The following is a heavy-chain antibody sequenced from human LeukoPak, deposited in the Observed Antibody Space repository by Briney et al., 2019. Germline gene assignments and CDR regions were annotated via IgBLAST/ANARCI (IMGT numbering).Heavy chain of an antibody. V-gene: IGHV1-18*04. J-gene: IGHJ2*01. CDR3: ARPGTSYGDYGWYFDL. CDR1: GYSFSGYA. D-gene: IGHD4-17*01. CDR2: ISAYSGDT. Sequence: ASVKVSCKASGYSFSGYAISWVRQAPGQGLEWMGRISAYSGDTKYAQNFQGRLTMTTDTSTSTAYMELRSLRSDDPAVYFCARPGTSYGDYGWYFDLWGRGTLVTVSS.